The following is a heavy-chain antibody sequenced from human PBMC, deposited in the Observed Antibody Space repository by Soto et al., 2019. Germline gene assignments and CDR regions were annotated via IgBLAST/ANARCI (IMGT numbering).Heavy chain of an antibody. D-gene: IGHD3-3*01. CDR2: ISSSGSTI. CDR1: GFTFSSYS. Sequence: EVQLVESGGGLVQPGGSLRLSCAASGFTFSSYSMNWVRQAPGKGLEWVSYISSSGSTIYYADSVRGRFTISGDNAKNSLYLQMSSLRDEDTAVYYCARAGYRSVDYWGQGTLVTVSS. V-gene: IGHV3-48*02. CDR3: ARAGYRSVDY. J-gene: IGHJ4*02.